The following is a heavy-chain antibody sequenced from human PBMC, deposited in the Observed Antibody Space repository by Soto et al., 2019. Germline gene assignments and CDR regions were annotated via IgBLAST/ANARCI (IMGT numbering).Heavy chain of an antibody. V-gene: IGHV3-48*01. J-gene: IGHJ4*02. CDR3: ARDGEYSNPDY. Sequence: GGSLRLSCAASGFSLSLYSMNWVRQAPGKGLEWVSYISHSSRSIHYADSVKGRFTISRDNAKKSLYLQMDSLRAEDTAVYYCARDGEYSNPDYWGQGTLVTVSS. CDR1: GFSLSLYS. CDR2: ISHSSRSI. D-gene: IGHD4-4*01.